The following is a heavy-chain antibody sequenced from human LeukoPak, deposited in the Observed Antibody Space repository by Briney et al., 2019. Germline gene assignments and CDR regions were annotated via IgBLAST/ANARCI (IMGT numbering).Heavy chain of an antibody. CDR3: AREARCSGGSCYSYWFGP. CDR2: IYYSGST. J-gene: IGHJ5*02. D-gene: IGHD2-15*01. Sequence: SETLSLTCTVSGGSISSYYWSWIRQPPGKGLEWIGYIYYSGSTNYNPSLKSRVTISVDTSKNQFSLKLSSVTAADTAVYYCAREARCSGGSCYSYWFGPWGQGTLVTVSS. CDR1: GGSISSYY. V-gene: IGHV4-59*01.